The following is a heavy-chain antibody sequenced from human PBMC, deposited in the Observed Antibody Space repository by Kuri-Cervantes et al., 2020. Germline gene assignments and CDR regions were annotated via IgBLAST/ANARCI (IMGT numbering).Heavy chain of an antibody. D-gene: IGHD2-8*01. V-gene: IGHV1-8*02. CDR3: ARGRGCTNGVCYRTRYWGWVYYYYGMDV. J-gene: IGHJ6*02. Sequence: AAVKVSCKASGYTFTDYYMHWVRPAPGQGLEWMGWINPNRGNTGYAQKFQGKLTMTRNTYISTAYMELSSLRSEDPGVNYCARGRGCTNGVCYRTRYWGWVYYYYGMDVWGQGTTVTVSS. CDR1: GYTFTDYY. CDR2: INPNRGNT.